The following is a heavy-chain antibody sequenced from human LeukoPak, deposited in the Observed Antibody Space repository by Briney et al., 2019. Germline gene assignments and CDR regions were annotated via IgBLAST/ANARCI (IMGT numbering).Heavy chain of an antibody. CDR3: ARTGIFRVAKAYFDS. J-gene: IGHJ4*02. CDR1: GYTFTGYY. V-gene: IGHV1-2*06. D-gene: IGHD3-3*01. CDR2: INPNSGGT. Sequence: ASVKVSCKASGYTFTGYYMHWVRQAPGQGLEWMGRINPNSGGTNYAQKFQGRVTMTRDTSISTAYMERSRLRSDHTAVYYFARTGIFRVAKAYFDSSGQGNLVSVSP.